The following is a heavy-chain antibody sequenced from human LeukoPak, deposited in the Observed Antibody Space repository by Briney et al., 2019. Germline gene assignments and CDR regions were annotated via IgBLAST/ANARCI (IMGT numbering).Heavy chain of an antibody. CDR2: ISGSGGST. J-gene: IGHJ4*02. V-gene: IGHV3-23*01. D-gene: IGHD4-11*01. CDR1: RFTFSDFY. Sequence: GGSLRLSCAASRFTFSDFYMSWIRQAPGKGLEWVSAISGSGGSTYYADSVKGRFTISRDDSKNTLYLQMNSLRAEDTAVYYCAKEHTTVTTSGIDYWGQGTLVTVSS. CDR3: AKEHTTVTTSGIDY.